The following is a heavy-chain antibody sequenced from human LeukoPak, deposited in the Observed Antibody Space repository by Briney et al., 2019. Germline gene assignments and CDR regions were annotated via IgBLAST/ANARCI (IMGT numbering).Heavy chain of an antibody. CDR1: GFTFSSYW. Sequence: GGSLRLSCAASGFTFSSYWMSWVRQAAGKGLEWVANIKQDGSEKYYVDSVKGRFTISRDNAKNSLYLQMNSLRAEDTAVYCCARERGSSWYERNYWGQGTLVTVSS. J-gene: IGHJ4*02. V-gene: IGHV3-7*01. D-gene: IGHD6-13*01. CDR3: ARERGSSWYERNY. CDR2: IKQDGSEK.